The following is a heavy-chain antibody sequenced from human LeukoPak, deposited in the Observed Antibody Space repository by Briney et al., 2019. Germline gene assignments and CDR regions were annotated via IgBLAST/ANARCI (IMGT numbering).Heavy chain of an antibody. CDR2: ISAYNGNT. D-gene: IGHD3-3*01. J-gene: IGHJ4*02. V-gene: IGHV1-18*01. CDR3: ARGGRVRYGFWNYRQHGEYGSPREKKQYYFDD. CDR1: GYTFTSYG. Sequence: ASVKVSCKASGYTFTSYGISWVRQAPGQGLEWMGWISAYNGNTNYAQKLQGRVTMTTDTSTSTAYMELRSLRSDDTAVYYCARGGRVRYGFWNYRQHGEYGSPREKKQYYFDDWGQGTLVTVSS.